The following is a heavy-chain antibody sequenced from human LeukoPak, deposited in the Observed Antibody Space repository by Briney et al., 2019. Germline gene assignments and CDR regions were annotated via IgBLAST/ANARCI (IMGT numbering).Heavy chain of an antibody. Sequence: GGSLRLSCAASGFIFKTYAMHWVRQAPGKGLEWVTMIWYDGSNKYYGDSVKGRFTISRDNSKNTVYLQMNSLRVEDTAVYYCAREGLWVGLDSGKTRQAYWESWGQGTMVTV. CDR2: IWYDGSNK. J-gene: IGHJ3*01. CDR1: GFIFKTYA. CDR3: AREGLWVGLDSGKTRQAYWES. D-gene: IGHD2-21*01. V-gene: IGHV3-33*01.